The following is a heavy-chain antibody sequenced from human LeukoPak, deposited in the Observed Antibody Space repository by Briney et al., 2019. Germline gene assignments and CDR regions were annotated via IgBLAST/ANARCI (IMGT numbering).Heavy chain of an antibody. CDR1: GGSISSYY. Sequence: SETLSLTCTVSGGSISSYYGSWVRQPPGKGLEWIAYIFYSGSTKYNPSPKSRVFISSQKSTKHSSLKLSSVTAADTAVYYCARDEIAVADSRYMDVWGKGTTVTVAS. CDR2: IFYSGST. D-gene: IGHD6-19*01. CDR3: ARDEIAVADSRYMDV. V-gene: IGHV4-59*01. J-gene: IGHJ6*03.